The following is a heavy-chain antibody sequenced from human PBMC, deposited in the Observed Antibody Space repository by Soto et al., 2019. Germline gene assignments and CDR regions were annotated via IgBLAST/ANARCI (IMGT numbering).Heavy chain of an antibody. CDR2: ISAYNGNT. CDR1: GYTITSYG. CDR3: ASGRRMVRGLTGYYFDY. Sequence: ASVKVSCKASGYTITSYGISWVRQAPGQGIERMGWISAYNGNTNYAQKLQGRVTMTTDTSTSTAYMELRSLRSDDTAVYFCASGRRMVRGLTGYYFDYWGQGTLVTVSS. V-gene: IGHV1-18*01. J-gene: IGHJ4*02. D-gene: IGHD3-10*01.